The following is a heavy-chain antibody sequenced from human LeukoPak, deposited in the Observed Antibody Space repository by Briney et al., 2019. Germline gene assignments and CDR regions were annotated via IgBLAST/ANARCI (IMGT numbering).Heavy chain of an antibody. CDR2: IRNKANSYTT. CDR3: ANRGRGWYFDY. J-gene: IGHJ4*02. D-gene: IGHD6-19*01. V-gene: IGHV3-72*01. CDR1: GFTFSDHY. Sequence: QAGGSLRLSCAASGFTFSDHYMDWVRQAPGKGLEWVGRIRNKANSYTTEYAASVKGRFTISRDDSKNSLYLQMNSLRAEDTAVYYCANRGRGWYFDYWGQGTLVTVSS.